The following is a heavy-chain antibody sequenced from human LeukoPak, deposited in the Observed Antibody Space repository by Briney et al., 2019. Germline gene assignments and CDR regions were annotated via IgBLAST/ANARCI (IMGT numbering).Heavy chain of an antibody. V-gene: IGHV4-39*07. D-gene: IGHD3-10*01. Sequence: SETLSLTCTVSGGSISSSSYYWGWIRQPPGKGLEWIGSIYYSGSTYYNPSLKSRVTISVDTSKNQFSLKLSSVTAADTAVYYCARTMVRGVKGVNWFDPWGQGTLVTVSS. J-gene: IGHJ5*02. CDR2: IYYSGST. CDR3: ARTMVRGVKGVNWFDP. CDR1: GGSISSSSYY.